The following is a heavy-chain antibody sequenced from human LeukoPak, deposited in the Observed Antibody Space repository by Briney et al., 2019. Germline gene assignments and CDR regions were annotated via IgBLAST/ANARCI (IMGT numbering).Heavy chain of an antibody. D-gene: IGHD1-26*01. CDR2: ISSSSSHI. V-gene: IGHV3-21*01. CDR3: AVWDNTDKYY. Sequence: PGGSLRLSCAASGFTFSSYSMNWARQAPGKGLEWVSSISSSSSHIYYADSVKGRFTISRDNAKNSVYLQMNSLRVEDTAVYYCAVWDNTDKYYWGQGTLVTVSS. J-gene: IGHJ4*02. CDR1: GFTFSSYS.